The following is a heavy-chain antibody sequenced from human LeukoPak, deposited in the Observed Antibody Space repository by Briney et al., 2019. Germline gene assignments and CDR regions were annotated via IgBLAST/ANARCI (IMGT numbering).Heavy chain of an antibody. D-gene: IGHD2-2*01. V-gene: IGHV3-48*01. CDR2: ITSSGSTI. J-gene: IGHJ4*02. Sequence: GGSLRLSCAASGFTFSSYAMNWVRQAPGEGLEWLSYITSSGSTIHSADSVRGRFTISRDNAKNSLYLQMNSLRAEDTAVYYCARGSRSSMTYYFDYWGQGTLVTVSS. CDR3: ARGSRSSMTYYFDY. CDR1: GFTFSSYA.